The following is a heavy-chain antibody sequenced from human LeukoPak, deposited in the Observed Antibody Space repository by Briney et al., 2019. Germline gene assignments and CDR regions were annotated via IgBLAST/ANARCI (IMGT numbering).Heavy chain of an antibody. CDR1: GYSFPNYW. J-gene: IGHJ3*02. CDR2: IFPGDSDT. CDR3: ARLRPQDAFDI. Sequence: GESLKISCKVSGYSFPNYWIGWVRQMPGKGLEWMGIIFPGDSDTRYSPSFQGQVTISADTSISTAYLQWSSLKASDTAMYYCARLRPQDAFDIWGQGTMVTVSS. V-gene: IGHV5-51*01.